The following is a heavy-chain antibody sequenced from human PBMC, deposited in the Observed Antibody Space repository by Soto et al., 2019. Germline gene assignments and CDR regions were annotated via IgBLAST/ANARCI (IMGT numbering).Heavy chain of an antibody. V-gene: IGHV3-7*04. CDR3: ARFYYDSSGYLPSPYYYYYGMDV. CDR2: IKQDGSEK. J-gene: IGHJ6*02. Sequence: EVQLVESGGGLVQPGGSLRLSCAASGFTFSSYWMSWVRQAPGKGLEWVANIKQDGSEKYYVDSVKGRFTISRDNAKNSLXRXRXXRRAEDTAVYYCARFYYDSSGYLPSPYYYYYGMDVWGQGTTVTVSS. CDR1: GFTFSSYW. D-gene: IGHD3-22*01.